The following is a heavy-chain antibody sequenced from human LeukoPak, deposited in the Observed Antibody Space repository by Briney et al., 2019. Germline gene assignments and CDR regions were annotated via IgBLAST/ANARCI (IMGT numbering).Heavy chain of an antibody. V-gene: IGHV1-2*06. CDR3: ARTNYDYVWGSYRNAFDI. CDR1: GYTFTGYY. Sequence: GASVKVSCKASGYTFTGYYMHWVRQAPGQGLEWMGRINPNSGGTNYAQKFQGRVTMTRDTSISTAYMELSRLRSDDTAVYYCARTNYDYVWGSYRNAFDIWGQGTVVTVSS. D-gene: IGHD3-16*02. J-gene: IGHJ3*02. CDR2: INPNSGGT.